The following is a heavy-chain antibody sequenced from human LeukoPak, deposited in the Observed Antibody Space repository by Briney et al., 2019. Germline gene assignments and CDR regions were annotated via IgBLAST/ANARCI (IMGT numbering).Heavy chain of an antibody. CDR3: ARDWSNQYYFDY. V-gene: IGHV4-39*07. J-gene: IGHJ4*02. CDR2: IYYSGST. CDR1: GGSISSSSYY. D-gene: IGHD3-3*01. Sequence: SETLSLTCTVSGGSISSSSYYWGWIRQPPGKGLEWIGSIYYSGSTYYNPSLKRRVTISIDTSKNQFSLKLSSVTAADTAVYYCARDWSNQYYFDYWGQGTLVTVSS.